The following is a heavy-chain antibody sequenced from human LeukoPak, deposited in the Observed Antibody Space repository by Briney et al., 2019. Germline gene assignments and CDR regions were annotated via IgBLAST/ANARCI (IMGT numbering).Heavy chain of an antibody. Sequence: QVQLQESGPGLAKPSETLSISCTVSGGSISNYYWTWLRQPREEGLGWIGYIYYSGSTNYNPSLSGRVTMSLDTSKNQFSLRLTSVTAADTAVYYCARGFDSKSTYFDYWGQGTLVTVSS. CDR1: GGSISNYY. V-gene: IGHV4-59*01. CDR3: ARGFDSKSTYFDY. J-gene: IGHJ4*02. CDR2: IYYSGST. D-gene: IGHD5-12*01.